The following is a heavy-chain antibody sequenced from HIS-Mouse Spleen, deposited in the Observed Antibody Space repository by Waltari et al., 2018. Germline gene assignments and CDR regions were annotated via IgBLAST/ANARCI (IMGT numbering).Heavy chain of an antibody. D-gene: IGHD6-6*01. J-gene: IGHJ5*02. Sequence: QVQLVESGGGVVQPGRSLRLSCAASGFTFSSYGMHWVRQAPGKGLGWGAVKWYDGRNKYYAESGKGRFTISRDNSKNTLYLQMNSLRAEDTAVYYCARDGGGSSSSSWFDPWGQGTLVTVSS. CDR1: GFTFSSYG. CDR3: ARDGGGSSSSSWFDP. V-gene: IGHV3-33*01. CDR2: KWYDGRNK.